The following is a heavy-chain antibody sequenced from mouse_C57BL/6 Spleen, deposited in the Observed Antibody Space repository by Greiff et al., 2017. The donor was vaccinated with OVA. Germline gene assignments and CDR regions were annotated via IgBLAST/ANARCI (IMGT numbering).Heavy chain of an antibody. Sequence: QVQLQQSGAELARPGVSVKLSCKASGYTFTSYGTSWVKQRTGQGLEWIGEIHPRSGNTYYNEQFKGKATLTADKSSSTAYKELRSLTSEDSAVYFCASADDYVYALDYWGQGTSVTVSA. CDR1: GYTFTSYG. D-gene: IGHD2-13*01. CDR3: ASADDYVYALDY. CDR2: IHPRSGNT. J-gene: IGHJ4*01. V-gene: IGHV1-81*01.